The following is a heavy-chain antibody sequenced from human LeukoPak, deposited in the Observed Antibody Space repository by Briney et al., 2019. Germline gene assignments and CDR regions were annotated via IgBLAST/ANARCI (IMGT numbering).Heavy chain of an antibody. D-gene: IGHD3-9*01. CDR1: GFTFSRYG. J-gene: IGHJ4*02. V-gene: IGHV3-33*01. Sequence: PGGSLRLSCVASGFTFSRYGMHWVRQAPGKGLEWVAVIWYDGSRKFYAESVEGRFTISRDSSHNTVYLQMNSLRAEDTAFYYCARAEANQSTGTDFLAYWGQGTLVTVSS. CDR3: ARAEANQSTGTDFLAY. CDR2: IWYDGSRK.